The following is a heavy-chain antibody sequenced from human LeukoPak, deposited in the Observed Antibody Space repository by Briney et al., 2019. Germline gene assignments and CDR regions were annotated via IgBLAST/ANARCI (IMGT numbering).Heavy chain of an antibody. V-gene: IGHV4-39*07. CDR3: AKDTNWGNIDY. D-gene: IGHD7-27*01. CDR2: IYYSGST. Sequence: SETLSLTCTVSGGSISSYYWGWIRQPPGKGLEWIGSIYYSGSTYYNPSLKSRVTISVDTSKNQFSLKLSSVTAADTAVYYCAKDTNWGNIDYWGQGTLVTVSS. CDR1: GGSISSYY. J-gene: IGHJ4*02.